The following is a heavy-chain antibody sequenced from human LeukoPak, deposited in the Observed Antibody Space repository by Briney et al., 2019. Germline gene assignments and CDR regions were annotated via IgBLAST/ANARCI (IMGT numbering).Heavy chain of an antibody. CDR2: VYYSGNT. CDR1: GGSISGFY. J-gene: IGHJ3*02. Sequence: SETLSLTCTVSGGSISGFYWNWIRQPPGKGLEWIGYVYYSGNTNYNPSLKSRVTISLDTSKNQFSLKLRSVTAADTAVYYCARDTRDAFDIWGQGTTVTVSS. CDR3: ARDTRDAFDI. V-gene: IGHV4-59*01.